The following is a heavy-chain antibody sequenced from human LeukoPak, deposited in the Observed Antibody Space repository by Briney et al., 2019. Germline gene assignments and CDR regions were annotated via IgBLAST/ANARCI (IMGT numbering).Heavy chain of an antibody. CDR1: GYTLTELS. V-gene: IGHV1-24*01. Sequence: ASVNVSCKVSGYTLTELSLHWVRQAPGKGLEWMGGLDPEDGEMIYSQKFQGRVTMTEDTSTDIAYMEMSSLRSEDTAVYYCATGRTKWDLLNYWGQGTMVSVPS. CDR2: LDPEDGEM. CDR3: ATGRTKWDLLNY. D-gene: IGHD1-26*01. J-gene: IGHJ4*02.